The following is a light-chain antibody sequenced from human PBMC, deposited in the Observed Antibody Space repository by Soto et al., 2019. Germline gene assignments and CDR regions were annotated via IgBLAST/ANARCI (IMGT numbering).Light chain of an antibody. Sequence: EIVLTQSPGTQSVSPGGRATLSCRASQDVRNGVAWYQQKPGQAPRLLIHGASTRATGIPARFSGSGSGTECILTISSLQSEDSATYFCQQYDVWPQTFGQGTTVEI. CDR1: QDVRNG. CDR3: QQYDVWPQT. CDR2: GAS. J-gene: IGKJ1*01. V-gene: IGKV3-15*01.